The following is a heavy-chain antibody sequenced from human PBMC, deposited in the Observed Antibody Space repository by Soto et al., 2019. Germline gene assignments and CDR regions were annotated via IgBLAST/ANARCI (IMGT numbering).Heavy chain of an antibody. Sequence: QLQLQESGPGLVKASETLSLTCTVSGGSIPRNNHFWGWIRQSPGKGLEWIGSIQYGGTTNYNPALKRRVIMSAETSKNQFALMMNSVTAADTAVYYCARLGSSGWYQGSDFDYWGQGTLVTVSS. CDR2: IQYGGTT. V-gene: IGHV4-39*01. CDR3: ARLGSSGWYQGSDFDY. CDR1: GGSIPRNNHF. J-gene: IGHJ4*02. D-gene: IGHD6-19*01.